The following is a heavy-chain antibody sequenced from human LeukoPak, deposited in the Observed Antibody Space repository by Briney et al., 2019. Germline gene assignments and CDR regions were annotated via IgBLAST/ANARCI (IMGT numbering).Heavy chain of an antibody. CDR3: ARYHSYGYYFDY. D-gene: IGHD5-18*01. CDR2: INHSGST. V-gene: IGHV4-34*01. CDR1: GGSFSGYY. Sequence: PSETLSLTCAVYGGSFSGYYWSWIRQPPGKGLEWIGEINHSGSTYYNPSLKSRVTVSVDTSKNQFSLKLSSVTAADTAVYYCARYHSYGYYFDYWGQGTLVTVSS. J-gene: IGHJ4*02.